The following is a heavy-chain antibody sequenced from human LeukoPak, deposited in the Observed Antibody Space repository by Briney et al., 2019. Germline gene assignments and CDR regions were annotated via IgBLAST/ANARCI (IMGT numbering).Heavy chain of an antibody. CDR3: TRKSGGSQRKMDDWFDP. V-gene: IGHV3-30*04. J-gene: IGHJ5*02. D-gene: IGHD3-10*01. CDR2: ISNDGTYK. Sequence: GGSLRLSCAASGFTFSSYAMHWVRQAPDKGLEYVAVISNDGTYKYYGASVKGRFTISRDNSKNTLYQQMDSLRSEDTAVYSCTRKSGGSQRKMDDWFDPWGQGTLVIVSS. CDR1: GFTFSSYA.